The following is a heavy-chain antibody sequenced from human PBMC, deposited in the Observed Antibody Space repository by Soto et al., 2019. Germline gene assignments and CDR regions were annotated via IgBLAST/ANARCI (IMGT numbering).Heavy chain of an antibody. CDR2: ISGSGGST. V-gene: IGHV3-23*01. CDR3: ASETGYSSSWYYFDY. CDR1: GFTFSCYA. D-gene: IGHD6-13*01. Sequence: GGSLRLSCAASGFTFSCYAMSWVRQAPGKGLEWVSAISGSGGSTYYADSVKGRFTISRDNSKNTLYLQMNSLRAEDTAVYYCASETGYSSSWYYFDYWGQGTLVTVSS. J-gene: IGHJ4*02.